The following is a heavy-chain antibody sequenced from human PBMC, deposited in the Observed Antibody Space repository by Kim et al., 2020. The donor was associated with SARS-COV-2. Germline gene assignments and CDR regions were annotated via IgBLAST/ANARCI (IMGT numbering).Heavy chain of an antibody. CDR1: GFTFSAYA. V-gene: IGHV3-23*01. D-gene: IGHD3-22*01. Sequence: GGSPRLSCAASGFTFSAYAMSWVRQAPGKGLEWVSGISGSDGSTYYADSVKGRFIISRDNSKNTLHLQMNSLRAEDTAVYYCAKHFGSSGSEFQHWGQGT. CDR2: ISGSDGST. J-gene: IGHJ1*01. CDR3: AKHFGSSGSEFQH.